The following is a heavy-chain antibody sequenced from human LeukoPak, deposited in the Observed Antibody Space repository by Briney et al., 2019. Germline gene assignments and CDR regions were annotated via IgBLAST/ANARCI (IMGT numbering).Heavy chain of an antibody. CDR2: ISYDGSNK. CDR3: ARDAGEGGTVFVY. J-gene: IGHJ4*02. V-gene: IGHV3-30-3*01. CDR1: GFTFSSYA. Sequence: GGSLSLSCAASGFTFSSYAMHWVRQAPGKGLEWVAVISYDGSNKYYADSVKGRFTISRDNSKNTLYLQMNSLRAEDTAVYYCARDAGEGGTVFVYWGQGTLVTVSS. D-gene: IGHD2-15*01.